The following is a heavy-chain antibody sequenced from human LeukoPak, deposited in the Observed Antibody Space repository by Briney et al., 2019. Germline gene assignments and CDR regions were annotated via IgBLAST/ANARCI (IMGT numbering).Heavy chain of an antibody. CDR3: ARDFSGT. D-gene: IGHD3-3*01. CDR1: GATVSSNY. CDR2: IYSGGST. V-gene: IGHV3-53*01. J-gene: IGHJ5*02. Sequence: PGGSLRLSCAVSGATVSSNYMSWVRQAPGKGLEWVSVIYSGGSTFYADSVKGRFTISRDISKNTLCLQMNSLRVDDTAVYYCARDFSGTWGQGTLVTVSS.